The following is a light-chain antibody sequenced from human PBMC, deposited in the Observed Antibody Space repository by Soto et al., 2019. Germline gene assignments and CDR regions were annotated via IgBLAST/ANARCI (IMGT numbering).Light chain of an antibody. V-gene: IGLV2-14*01. J-gene: IGLJ2*01. CDR1: SSDVGAYNY. Sequence: QSVLTQPASVSGSPGQSITISCTGTSSDVGAYNYVSWYQQHPGKAPKLMIFEVINRPSGISNRFSGSKSGNTASLTISGLQAEDEADYYCSSYTGNNINTVVFGGGTKVTVL. CDR3: SSYTGNNINTVV. CDR2: EVI.